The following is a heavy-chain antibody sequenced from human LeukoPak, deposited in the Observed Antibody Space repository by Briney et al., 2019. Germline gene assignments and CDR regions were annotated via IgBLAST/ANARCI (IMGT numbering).Heavy chain of an antibody. V-gene: IGHV4-59*01. J-gene: IGHJ4*02. Sequence: PSETLSLTCTVSGGSINTYYWSWIRQPPGKGLEWIGYIYYSGSTNYNPSLKSRVTISVHTSKNQFSLKLSSVTAADTAVYYCAQGGGVVSIASLDYWGQGTLVTVSS. CDR2: IYYSGST. CDR3: AQGGGVVSIASLDY. D-gene: IGHD3-3*01. CDR1: GGSINTYY.